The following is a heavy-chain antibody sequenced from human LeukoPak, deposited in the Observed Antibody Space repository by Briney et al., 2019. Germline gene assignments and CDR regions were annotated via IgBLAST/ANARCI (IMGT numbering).Heavy chain of an antibody. J-gene: IGHJ4*02. V-gene: IGHV3-23*01. CDR3: AKRGVVIRVILVGFHKEAYYFDS. CDR2: ISDSGGRT. CDR1: GLTPSNYG. D-gene: IGHD3-22*01. Sequence: GGSLRLSCAVSGLTPSNYGMSWVRQAPGKGMEWAAGISDSGGRTNYADSVKGRFTISRDNPKNTLYLQMNSLRAEDTAVYFCAKRGVVIRVILVGFHKEAYYFDSWGQGALVTVSS.